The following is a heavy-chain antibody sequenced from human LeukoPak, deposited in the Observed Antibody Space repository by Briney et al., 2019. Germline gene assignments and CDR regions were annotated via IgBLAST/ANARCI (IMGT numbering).Heavy chain of an antibody. J-gene: IGHJ4*02. D-gene: IGHD6-19*01. Sequence: ASVKVSCKPSVYTFTGYYLHWVRQAPGQGLDGMGWINPNTGATIYAEKFQGRVPMTRDTYIDTAYMEMRSLRSDATAVYYCARDRVGSGWPRPWYFEFWGKGTLITVSS. CDR3: ARDRVGSGWPRPWYFEF. CDR2: INPNTGAT. V-gene: IGHV1-2*02. CDR1: VYTFTGYY.